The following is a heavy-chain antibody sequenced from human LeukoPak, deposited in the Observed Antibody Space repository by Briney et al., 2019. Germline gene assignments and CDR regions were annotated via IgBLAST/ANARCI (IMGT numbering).Heavy chain of an antibody. J-gene: IGHJ4*02. Sequence: PGGSLRLSCAASGFTFSSYAMSWVRQAPGKGLEWVSAISGSGGSTYYADSVKGRFTISRDNSKNTLYLQMNSLRAEDTAVYYCAKGRRVLSRYGGNSYLHDPFDYWGQGTLVTVSS. CDR1: GFTFSSYA. CDR3: AKGRRVLSRYGGNSYLHDPFDY. CDR2: ISGSGGST. D-gene: IGHD2-21*02. V-gene: IGHV3-23*01.